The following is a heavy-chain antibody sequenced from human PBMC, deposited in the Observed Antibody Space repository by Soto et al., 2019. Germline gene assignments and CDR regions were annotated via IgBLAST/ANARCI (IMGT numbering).Heavy chain of an antibody. Sequence: GGSLRLSCAASGFTFSNYGMHWVRQAPGKGLEWVATIPDDGSNKYYGDSVKGRFSISRDNSKDTLYLQMNSLRPEDTAVYYCARGPYYGSGSYYKYYFNYFDPWGQGTLVTVSS. V-gene: IGHV3-30*03. CDR2: IPDDGSNK. CDR3: ARGPYYGSGSYYKYYFNYFDP. J-gene: IGHJ5*02. D-gene: IGHD3-10*01. CDR1: GFTFSNYG.